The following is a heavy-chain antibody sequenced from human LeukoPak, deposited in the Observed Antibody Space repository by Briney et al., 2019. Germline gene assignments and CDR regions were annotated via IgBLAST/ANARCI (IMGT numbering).Heavy chain of an antibody. CDR3: ASDHYSSSLAFDY. Sequence: GGSLRLSCAASGFTFSSYAMSWVRQAPGKGLEWVSSISSSSSYIYYADSVKGRFTISRDNAKNSLYLQMNSLRAEDTAVYYCASDHYSSSLAFDYWGQGTLVTVSS. V-gene: IGHV3-21*01. CDR1: GFTFSSYA. CDR2: ISSSSSYI. D-gene: IGHD6-13*01. J-gene: IGHJ4*02.